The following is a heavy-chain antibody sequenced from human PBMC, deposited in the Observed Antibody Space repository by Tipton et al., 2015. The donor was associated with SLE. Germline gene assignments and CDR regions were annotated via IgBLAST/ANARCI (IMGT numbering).Heavy chain of an antibody. CDR2: IWYDGSNK. V-gene: IGHV3-33*01. J-gene: IGHJ4*02. D-gene: IGHD6-19*01. CDR1: GFTFSSYG. Sequence: SLRLSCAASGFTFSSYGMHWVRQAPGKGLEWVAVIWYDGSNKYYADSVKGRFTISRDNSKNTLYLQMNSLRAEDTAVYYCARPGSGWSYFDYWGQGTLVTVSS. CDR3: ARPGSGWSYFDY.